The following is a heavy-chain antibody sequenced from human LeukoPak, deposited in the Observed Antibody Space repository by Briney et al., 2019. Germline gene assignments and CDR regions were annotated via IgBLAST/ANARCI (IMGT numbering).Heavy chain of an antibody. J-gene: IGHJ6*03. Sequence: GASVKVSCKASGYTFTSYGISWVRQAPGQGLEWMGWISAYNGNTNYAQKLQGRVTMTTDTSTSTAYMELRSLRSDDTAVYYCARDRTYATYYYYYMDVWGKGTTVTVSS. V-gene: IGHV1-18*01. D-gene: IGHD2-2*01. CDR1: GYTFTSYG. CDR3: ARDRTYATYYYYYMDV. CDR2: ISAYNGNT.